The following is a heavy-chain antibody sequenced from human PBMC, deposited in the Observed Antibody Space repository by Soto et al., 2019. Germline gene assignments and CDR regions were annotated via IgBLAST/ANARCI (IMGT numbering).Heavy chain of an antibody. CDR3: ARDYYRFNSGYGFSMDV. CDR1: GFTFSSYS. J-gene: IGHJ6*02. Sequence: PGGSLRLSCVASGFTFSSYSLNWVRQAPGKGLEWVSYISSSGTTIYYADSVKGRFTISRDNAKSSLYLQMNSLRAEDTAVYYCARDYYRFNSGYGFSMDVWGQGTTVTVSS. V-gene: IGHV3-48*01. CDR2: ISSSGTTI. D-gene: IGHD5-12*01.